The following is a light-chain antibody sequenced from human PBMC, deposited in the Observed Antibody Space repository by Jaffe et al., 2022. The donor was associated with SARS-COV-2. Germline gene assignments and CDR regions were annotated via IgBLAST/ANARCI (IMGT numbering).Light chain of an antibody. CDR2: GAS. V-gene: IGKV3-15*01. CDR1: QSVDSD. Sequence: EIVMTQSPATLSVSPGERATLSCRASQSVDSDLAWYQQKPGQAPRLLIYGASTRATGILGRFSGSGSGTEFTLTISSLQSEDCAIYYCQQYKNWPLTFGGGTKVEIK. CDR3: QQYKNWPLT. J-gene: IGKJ4*01.